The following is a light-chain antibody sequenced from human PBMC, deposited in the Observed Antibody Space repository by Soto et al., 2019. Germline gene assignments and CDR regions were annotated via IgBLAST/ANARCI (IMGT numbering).Light chain of an antibody. CDR2: GAS. V-gene: IGKV3-20*01. Sequence: EIVLTQSPGTLSLSPGERATLSCRASQSGTSSYLAWYQQKPGQAPRLLIYGASSRATGIPDRFSGSGSGTDFTLTISRLEPEDVATYYCQKYNSDPPWTFGQGTKVDI. CDR3: QKYNSDPPWT. CDR1: QSGTSSY. J-gene: IGKJ1*01.